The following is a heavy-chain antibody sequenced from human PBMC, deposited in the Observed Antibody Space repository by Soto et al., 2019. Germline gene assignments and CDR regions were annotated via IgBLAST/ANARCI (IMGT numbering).Heavy chain of an antibody. J-gene: IGHJ5*02. CDR3: AREGYDSSGYYLSMNA. Sequence: QVQLQESGPGLVKPSQTLSLTCTVSGGSISSGDYYWSWIRQPPGKGLEWIGYIYYSGSTYYNPSRKSRVTISVDTSKNQFSLKLSSVTAADTAVYYCAREGYDSSGYYLSMNAWGQGTLVTVSS. V-gene: IGHV4-30-4*01. CDR2: IYYSGST. D-gene: IGHD3-22*01. CDR1: GGSISSGDYY.